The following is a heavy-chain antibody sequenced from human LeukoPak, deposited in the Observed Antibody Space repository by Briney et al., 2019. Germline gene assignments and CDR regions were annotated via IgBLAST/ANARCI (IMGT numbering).Heavy chain of an antibody. CDR2: IKKDGGER. Sequence: PGGSLRLSCAASGFTFSNYWMSWVRQAPGKGLEWVANIKKDGGERYYVDSVKGRFTISRDNAKNSLYLQMNSLRGEDTAVYYCARGGTRVLEWLFVDYWGQGTLVTVSS. D-gene: IGHD3-3*01. CDR3: ARGGTRVLEWLFVDY. CDR1: GFTFSNYW. V-gene: IGHV3-7*03. J-gene: IGHJ4*02.